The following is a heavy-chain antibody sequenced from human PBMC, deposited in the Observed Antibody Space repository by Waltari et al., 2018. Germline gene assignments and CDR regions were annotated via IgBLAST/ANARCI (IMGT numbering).Heavy chain of an antibody. V-gene: IGHV4-61*02. J-gene: IGHJ5*02. CDR1: GGSTSHGSHH. Sequence: QVQLQESGPGLVKPSQTLSLPCTVSGGSTSHGSHHWRWIRQPAGKGLEWIGRIYTSGSTNANPSLKSRVTISVDTSKNQFSLKLSSVTAADTAVYYCARDLAAAGPNWFDPWGQGTLVTVSS. D-gene: IGHD6-13*01. CDR2: IYTSGST. CDR3: ARDLAAAGPNWFDP.